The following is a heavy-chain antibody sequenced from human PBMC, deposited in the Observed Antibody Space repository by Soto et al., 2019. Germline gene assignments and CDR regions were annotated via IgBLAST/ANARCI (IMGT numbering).Heavy chain of an antibody. CDR3: ARDWGQGGAVAAYFFDY. CDR2: SSSSSSYI. CDR1: GFTFISNS. Sequence: EVQLVESGGGLAKPGGSLRLYCAASGFTFISNSMNWVRQAPGKGLEWGSSSSSSSSYIYYADSVKGRFTISRDNAKNSLNLQMKSLRAEDTAGYYWARDWGQGGAVAAYFFDYWGQGTLVTVSS. J-gene: IGHJ4*02. V-gene: IGHV3-21*01. D-gene: IGHD6-19*01.